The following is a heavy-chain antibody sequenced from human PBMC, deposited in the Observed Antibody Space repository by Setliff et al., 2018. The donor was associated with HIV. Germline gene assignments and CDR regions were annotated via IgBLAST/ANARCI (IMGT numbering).Heavy chain of an antibody. J-gene: IGHJ5*02. CDR2: IYSSGST. CDR1: GGSISSGSYY. V-gene: IGHV4-61*02. D-gene: IGHD2-15*01. CDR3: ARYCSGGSCRNWFDP. Sequence: LSLTCAVSGGSISSGSYYWSWIRQPAGKGLEWIGRIYSSGSTNYNPSLKSRVTISVDTSKNQFSLKLSSVTAADTAVYYCARYCSGGSCRNWFDPWGQGTLVTVSS.